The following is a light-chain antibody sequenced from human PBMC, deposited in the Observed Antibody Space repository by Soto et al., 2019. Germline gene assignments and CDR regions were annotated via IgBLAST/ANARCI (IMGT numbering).Light chain of an antibody. CDR3: QQFNNWPHT. Sequence: EIVMTQSPATLSLSPGERATLSCRASQSVNQKLGWYQQKPGQAHRLLIYVASYRATGIPARFSGSGSGTEYTLTISNLQAEDFAVYYCQQFNNWPHTFGQGTKVDIK. CDR2: VAS. CDR1: QSVNQK. V-gene: IGKV3-15*01. J-gene: IGKJ2*01.